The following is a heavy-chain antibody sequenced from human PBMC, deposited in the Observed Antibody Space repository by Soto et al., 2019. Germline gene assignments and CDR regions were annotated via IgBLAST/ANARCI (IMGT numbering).Heavy chain of an antibody. D-gene: IGHD3-22*01. CDR1: GYTFTSYG. Sequence: QVQLVQSGAEVKKPGASVKVSCKASGYTFTSYGISWVRQAPGQGLEWMGWISAYNGNTNYAQKLQGRVTMTTDTSTRTAYMELRSLRSDDTAVYYCARVAVTYYYDSSGRKTYFDPWGQGTLVTVSS. CDR2: ISAYNGNT. J-gene: IGHJ5*02. CDR3: ARVAVTYYYDSSGRKTYFDP. V-gene: IGHV1-18*01.